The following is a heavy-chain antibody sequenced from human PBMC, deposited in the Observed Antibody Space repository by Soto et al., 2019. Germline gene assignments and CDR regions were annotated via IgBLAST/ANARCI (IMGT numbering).Heavy chain of an antibody. CDR1: GGSISTYY. V-gene: IGHV4-59*01. Sequence: SETLSLTCTVSGGSISTYYWTWIRQPPGKGLEWIGFVYSSGSTNYNPSLRGRVTISLDTSRNQFSLRLTSVTAADTAVYYCARRTDHPNWSELWGQGILVTV. CDR3: ARRTDHPNWSEL. J-gene: IGHJ5*02. CDR2: VYSSGST. D-gene: IGHD1-1*01.